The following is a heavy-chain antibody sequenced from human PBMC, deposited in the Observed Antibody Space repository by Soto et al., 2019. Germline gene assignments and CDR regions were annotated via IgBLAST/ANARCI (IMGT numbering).Heavy chain of an antibody. V-gene: IGHV4-30-2*01. J-gene: IGHJ4*02. D-gene: IGHD1-26*01. CDR2: IYHSGST. Sequence: QLQLQESGSGLVKPSQTLSLTCAVSGGSISSGGYSWSWIRQPPGKGLEWIGYIYHSGSTSYNPSLKSRGTRSVDSAKNQFSLERSAVTAADTAVYYCATEVLVGAKGVFDYWGQGTLVTVSS. CDR1: GGSISSGGYS. CDR3: ATEVLVGAKGVFDY.